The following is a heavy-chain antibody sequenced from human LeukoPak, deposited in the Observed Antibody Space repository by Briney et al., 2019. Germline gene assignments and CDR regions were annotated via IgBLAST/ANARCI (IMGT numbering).Heavy chain of an antibody. CDR2: ISSSSSYI. Sequence: GGSLRLSCAASVFTFSSYSMNWVRQAPGKGLEWVSSISSSSSYIYYADSVKGRFTISRDNSKNTLYLQMNSLRAEDTAVYYCAKDSEYSGSNWFDPWGQGTLVTVSS. CDR1: VFTFSSYS. V-gene: IGHV3-21*04. CDR3: AKDSEYSGSNWFDP. J-gene: IGHJ5*02. D-gene: IGHD1-26*01.